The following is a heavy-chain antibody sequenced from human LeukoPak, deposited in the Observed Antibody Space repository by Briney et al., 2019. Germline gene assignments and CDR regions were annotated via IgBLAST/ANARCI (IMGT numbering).Heavy chain of an antibody. CDR2: INPNSGGT. V-gene: IGHV1-2*02. J-gene: IGHJ5*02. D-gene: IGHD2-2*01. CDR1: GYTLTELS. Sequence: ASVEVSCKVSGYTLTELSMHWVRQAPGQGLEWMGWINPNSGGTNYAQKFQGRVTMTRDTSISTAYMELSRLRSDDTAVYYCARVFGCSSTSCYVSWFDPWGQGTLVTVSS. CDR3: ARVFGCSSTSCYVSWFDP.